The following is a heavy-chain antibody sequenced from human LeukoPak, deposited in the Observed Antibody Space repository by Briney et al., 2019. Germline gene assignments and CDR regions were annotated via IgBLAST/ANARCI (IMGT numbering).Heavy chain of an antibody. Sequence: AGGSLRLSCAVSGFTFTNHWMHWVRQVPGEGLLWVSRISNDGRSTNYADSVKGRFTISRDNAKHTLHLQMNSLRAEDTAMYYCSTSHNGDPDHFDYWGQGTLVTVSS. CDR3: STSHNGDPDHFDY. CDR2: ISNDGRST. V-gene: IGHV3-74*01. J-gene: IGHJ4*02. D-gene: IGHD4-17*01. CDR1: GFTFTNHW.